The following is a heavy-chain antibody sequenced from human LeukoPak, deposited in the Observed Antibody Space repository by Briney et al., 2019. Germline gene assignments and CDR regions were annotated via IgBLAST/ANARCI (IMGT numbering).Heavy chain of an antibody. D-gene: IGHD6-13*01. Sequence: SETLSLTCTVAGASIRNYYWSWIRQSPGKGLEWIGNIYYSGSTNYNPSLESRVAISVDTSKNPFSLRLSSVTAADTAIYYCARRYSSSWYVGFFDPWGQGTLVTVSS. CDR3: ARRYSSSWYVGFFDP. CDR1: GASIRNYY. V-gene: IGHV4-59*08. J-gene: IGHJ5*02. CDR2: IYYSGST.